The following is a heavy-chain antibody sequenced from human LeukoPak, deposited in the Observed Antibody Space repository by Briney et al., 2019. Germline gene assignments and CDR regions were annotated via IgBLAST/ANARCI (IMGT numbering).Heavy chain of an antibody. CDR2: ISTYNGNT. D-gene: IGHD2/OR15-2a*01. V-gene: IGHV1-18*01. Sequence: ALLRVSCKASGYTFTSFGFSWLRQAPGQGLEWMGWISTYNGNTYYAQKFQGRIALTTDSSTGTAYLELRRLTSDDTAVYYCARDPTSRNENVRAWFDPWGQGTLVTVSS. CDR3: ARDPTSRNENVRAWFDP. J-gene: IGHJ5*02. CDR1: GYTFTSFG.